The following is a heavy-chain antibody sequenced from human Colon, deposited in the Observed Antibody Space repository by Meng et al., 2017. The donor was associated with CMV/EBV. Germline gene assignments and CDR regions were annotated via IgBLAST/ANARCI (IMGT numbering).Heavy chain of an antibody. CDR1: GFTFDDYA. J-gene: IGHJ4*02. D-gene: IGHD2-2*01. Sequence: SLKISCAASGFTFDDYAMHWVRQAPGKGLEWVSGISWNSGSIGYADSVKGRFTISRDNAKNSVYLQMNSLRAEDTAVYYCASTGPLYGLYFCYWGQGTLVTVSS. V-gene: IGHV3-9*01. CDR3: ASTGPLYGLYFCY. CDR2: ISWNSGSI.